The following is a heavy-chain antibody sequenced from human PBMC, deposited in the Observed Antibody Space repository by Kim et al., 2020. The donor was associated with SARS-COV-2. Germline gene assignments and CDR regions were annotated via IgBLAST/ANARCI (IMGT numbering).Heavy chain of an antibody. CDR3: ARDPYCSGGSCQRGVYFDY. V-gene: IGHV4-61*02. D-gene: IGHD2-15*01. CDR1: GGSISSGSYY. Sequence: SETLSLTCTVSGGSISSGSYYWSWIRQPAGKGLEWIGRIYTSGSTNYNPSLKSRVTISVDTSKNQFSLKLSSVTAADTAVYYCARDPYCSGGSCQRGVYFDYWGQGTLVTVSS. J-gene: IGHJ4*02. CDR2: IYTSGST.